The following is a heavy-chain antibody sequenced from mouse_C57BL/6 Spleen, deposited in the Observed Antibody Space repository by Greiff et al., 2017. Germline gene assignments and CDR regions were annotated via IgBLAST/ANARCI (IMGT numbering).Heavy chain of an antibody. CDR2: IDPQTGGT. CDR3: TRDSRMSIGAMDY. D-gene: IGHD3-1*01. CDR1: GYTFTDYE. V-gene: IGHV1-15*01. J-gene: IGHJ4*01. Sequence: QVQLQQSGPELVRPGASVTLSCKASGYTFTDYEMHWVKQTPVHGLEWIGSIDPQTGGTAYNQKFKGKSILTADKSSSTAYMELRSLTSEDSAVYYCTRDSRMSIGAMDYWGQGTSVTVSA.